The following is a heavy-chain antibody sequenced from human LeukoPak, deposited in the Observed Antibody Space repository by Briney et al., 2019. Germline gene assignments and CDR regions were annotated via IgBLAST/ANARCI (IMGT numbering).Heavy chain of an antibody. CDR3: ARDQASFYFGSGSYCFDY. D-gene: IGHD3-10*01. J-gene: IGHJ4*02. CDR2: ISGTGGST. V-gene: IGHV3-23*01. Sequence: GGSLRLSCAASGFTFSSYALSWVRQAPGKGLERVSAISGTGGSTNYADSVKGRFTMSRDNSKNTLYLQMNSLRGEDTAVYYCARDQASFYFGSGSYCFDYWGPGTLVTVSS. CDR1: GFTFSSYA.